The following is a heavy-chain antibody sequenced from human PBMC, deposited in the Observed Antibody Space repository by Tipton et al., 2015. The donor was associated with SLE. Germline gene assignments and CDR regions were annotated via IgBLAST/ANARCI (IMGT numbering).Heavy chain of an antibody. Sequence: SLRLSCAASGFTVSSNYMSWVRQAPGKGLEWVSAISGSGGSTYYADSVKGRFTISRDNSKNTLYLQMNSLRAEDTAVYYCAKDLEMAYAFDIWGQGTMVTVSS. CDR2: ISGSGGST. J-gene: IGHJ3*02. CDR1: GFTVSSNY. D-gene: IGHD5-24*01. V-gene: IGHV3-23*01. CDR3: AKDLEMAYAFDI.